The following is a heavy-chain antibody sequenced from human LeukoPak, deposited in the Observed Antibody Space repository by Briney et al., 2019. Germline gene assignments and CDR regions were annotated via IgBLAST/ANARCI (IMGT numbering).Heavy chain of an antibody. Sequence: ASVKVSCKASGYTFTSYGISWVRQAPGQGLECIGWISAYNGNTNYAQKLQGRDTMTTDTSTSTAYMELSSLRSEDTAVYYCARADYVWGSYRYKWFDPWGQGTLVTVSS. D-gene: IGHD3-16*02. CDR3: ARADYVWGSYRYKWFDP. J-gene: IGHJ5*02. V-gene: IGHV1-18*01. CDR2: ISAYNGNT. CDR1: GYTFTSYG.